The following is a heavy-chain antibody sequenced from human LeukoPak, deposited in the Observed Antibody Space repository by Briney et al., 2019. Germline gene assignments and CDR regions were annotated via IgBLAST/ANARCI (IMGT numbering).Heavy chain of an antibody. Sequence: SVKVSCKASGFTFTSSAMQWVRQARGQRLEWIGWIVVGSGNTNYAQKFQGRVTITRNTSISTAYMELSSLRSEDTAVYYCATRKDCSSTSCSYAFDIWGQGTMVTVSS. J-gene: IGHJ3*02. CDR1: GFTFTSSA. CDR3: ATRKDCSSTSCSYAFDI. CDR2: IVVGSGNT. V-gene: IGHV1-58*02. D-gene: IGHD2-2*01.